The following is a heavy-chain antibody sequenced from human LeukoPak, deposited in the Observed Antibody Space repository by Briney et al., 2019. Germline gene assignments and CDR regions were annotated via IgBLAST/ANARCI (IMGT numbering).Heavy chain of an antibody. CDR2: VNGDGRTT. CDR1: GFTFSDYW. Sequence: GGSLRLSCAASGFTFSDYWMHWVRQAPGKGLVWVSRVNGDGRTTSYADSVKGRFTISRDNAKNTVYLQMNSLRAEDTAVYYCARAVAAAGSYWGQGTLVTVSS. D-gene: IGHD6-13*01. J-gene: IGHJ4*02. CDR3: ARAVAAAGSY. V-gene: IGHV3-74*01.